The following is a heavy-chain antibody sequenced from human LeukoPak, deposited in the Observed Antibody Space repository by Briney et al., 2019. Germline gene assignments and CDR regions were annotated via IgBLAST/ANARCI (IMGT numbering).Heavy chain of an antibody. CDR3: ARIPGIAAAGEFDY. CDR2: IYYSGST. V-gene: IGHV4-39*01. CDR1: GGSISSSSYY. D-gene: IGHD6-13*01. Sequence: PSETLSLTCTVSGGSISSSSYYWGWIRQPPGKGLEWIGSIYYSGSTYYNPSLKSRVTISVDTSKNQFPLKLSSVTAADTAVYYCARIPGIAAAGEFDYWGQGTLVTVSS. J-gene: IGHJ4*02.